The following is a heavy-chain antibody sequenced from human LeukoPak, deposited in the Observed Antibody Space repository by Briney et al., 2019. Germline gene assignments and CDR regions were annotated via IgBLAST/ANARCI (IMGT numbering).Heavy chain of an antibody. V-gene: IGHV3-48*02. CDR1: GFTFSSYS. CDR3: AREGIAVAEDYFDY. J-gene: IGHJ4*02. Sequence: GGSLRLSCAASGFTFSSYSMNWVRQAPERGLEWVSYISSSSSTIYYADSVKGRFTISRDNAKNSLYLQMNSLRDEDTAVYYCAREGIAVAEDYFDYWGQGTLVTVSS. CDR2: ISSSSSTI. D-gene: IGHD6-19*01.